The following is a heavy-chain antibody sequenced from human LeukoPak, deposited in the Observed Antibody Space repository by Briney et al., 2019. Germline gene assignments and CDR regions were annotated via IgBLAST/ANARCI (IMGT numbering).Heavy chain of an antibody. J-gene: IGHJ6*02. Sequence: PGGSLRLSCAASGFTFSSYWMHWVRQAPGKGLVWVSRINSDGSSTSYADSVKGRFTISRDNAKNTPYLQMNSLRAEDTAVYYCARDRGWTVAAQTYYYYYGMDVWGQGTTVTVSS. CDR1: GFTFSSYW. V-gene: IGHV3-74*01. D-gene: IGHD6-19*01. CDR2: INSDGSST. CDR3: ARDRGWTVAAQTYYYYYGMDV.